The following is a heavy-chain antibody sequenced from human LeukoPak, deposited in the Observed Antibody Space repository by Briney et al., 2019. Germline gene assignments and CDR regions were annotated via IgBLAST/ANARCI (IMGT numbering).Heavy chain of an antibody. Sequence: SETLSLTCAVSGYSISSGYYWGWIRQPPGKGLEWIGSIYHSGSTYYNPSLKSRVTISVDTSKHQFSLKLSSVTAADTAVYYCARDGDYVYFDYWGQGTLVTVSS. CDR2: IYHSGST. D-gene: IGHD4-17*01. CDR1: GYSISSGYY. CDR3: ARDGDYVYFDY. V-gene: IGHV4-38-2*01. J-gene: IGHJ4*02.